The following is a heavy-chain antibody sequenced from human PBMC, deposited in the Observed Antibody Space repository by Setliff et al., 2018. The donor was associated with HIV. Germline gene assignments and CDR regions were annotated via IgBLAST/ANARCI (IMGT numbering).Heavy chain of an antibody. CDR3: AKGGTMTGRDHYYMDV. CDR1: GFTFDDYG. V-gene: IGHV3-20*04. J-gene: IGHJ6*03. Sequence: PGGSLRLSCVASGFTFDDYGMGWVRQAPGKGLELFSGVSWNGDRTVYGDSVKGRFIISRDNAMNSLYLQMNSLTVDDTALYYCAKGGTMTGRDHYYMDVWGKGTTVTVSS. CDR2: VSWNGDRT. D-gene: IGHD3-9*01.